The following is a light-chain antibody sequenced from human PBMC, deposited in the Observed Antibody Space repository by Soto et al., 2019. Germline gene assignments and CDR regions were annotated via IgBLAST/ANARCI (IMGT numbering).Light chain of an antibody. CDR2: AAS. CDR1: QSVRSN. J-gene: IGKJ2*01. V-gene: IGKV3-20*01. CDR3: QQYGSSYT. Sequence: EIVMTQSPATLSLSPGERATLSCRASQSVRSNLAWYQQKPGQAPRLLIYAASKKIPGIPDRFSGSGSGTDFTLTISRLEPEDFAVYYCQQYGSSYTFGQGTKLEIK.